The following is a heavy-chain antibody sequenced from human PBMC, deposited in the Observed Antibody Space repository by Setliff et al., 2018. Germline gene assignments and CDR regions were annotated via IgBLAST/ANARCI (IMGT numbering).Heavy chain of an antibody. CDR1: GYRFNQYG. V-gene: IGHV1-18*01. J-gene: IGHJ4*02. Sequence: ASGKVSCKASGYRFNQYGITWVRQAPGQGLEWMGWISAYSGNTNYGQRVQGRVTLTTDTSTSTAYMELRNLRSDDTAVYFCAREGSGIDSTGYSRLLYHWGQGTLVTVSS. CDR2: ISAYSGNT. CDR3: AREGSGIDSTGYSRLLYH. D-gene: IGHD3-22*01.